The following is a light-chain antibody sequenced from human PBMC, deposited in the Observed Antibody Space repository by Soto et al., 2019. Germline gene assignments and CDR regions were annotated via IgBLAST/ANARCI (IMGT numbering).Light chain of an antibody. CDR3: QQYKNWPKT. V-gene: IGKV3-15*01. J-gene: IGKJ1*01. Sequence: EIVMTQSPVTLSVSPGERLTLSCRASQSVDNYLAWHQQKPGQAPRLLIYRGSTRATGIPGRFSGSGSGTEFTLTISSLQSEDFAVYYCQQYKNWPKTFGQGTKVEIK. CDR1: QSVDNY. CDR2: RGS.